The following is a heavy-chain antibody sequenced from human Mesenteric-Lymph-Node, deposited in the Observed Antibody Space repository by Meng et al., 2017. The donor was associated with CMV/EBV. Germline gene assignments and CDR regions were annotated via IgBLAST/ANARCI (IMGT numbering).Heavy chain of an antibody. D-gene: IGHD5-18*01. J-gene: IGHJ6*02. V-gene: IGHV3-48*04. CDR2: ISNSGSTI. Sequence: GESLKISCVASGFTFSTSSMNWVRQAPGKGLEWVSYISNSGSTIYYADSVKGRFTISKDNAKNSLYLQMNSLRAEDTAVYYCARDGGYSYGIYYYYGMDVWGQGTTVTVSS. CDR1: GFTFSTSS. CDR3: ARDGGYSYGIYYYYGMDV.